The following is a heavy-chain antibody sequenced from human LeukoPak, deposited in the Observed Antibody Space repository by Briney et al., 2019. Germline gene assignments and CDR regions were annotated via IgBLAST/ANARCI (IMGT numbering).Heavy chain of an antibody. Sequence: GASVKVSCKASGYTFTSYGISWVRQAPGQGLEWMGGIIPIFGTANYAQKFQGRVTITADESTSTAYMELSSLRSEDTAVYYCASGAWYYYGSGSYYRFDPWGQGTLVTVSS. D-gene: IGHD3-10*01. J-gene: IGHJ5*02. CDR1: GYTFTSYG. V-gene: IGHV1-69*13. CDR3: ASGAWYYYGSGSYYRFDP. CDR2: IIPIFGTA.